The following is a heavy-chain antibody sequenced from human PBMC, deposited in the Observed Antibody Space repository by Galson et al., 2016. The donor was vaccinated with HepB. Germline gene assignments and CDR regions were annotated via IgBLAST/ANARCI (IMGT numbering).Heavy chain of an antibody. CDR3: ALKSVVPYSFYY. V-gene: IGHV4-34*01. CDR1: GESSSGYF. CDR2: INLGGNT. D-gene: IGHD2-21*01. Sequence: SETLSLTCAVYGESSSGYFWSWIRQTPGKGLEWIGEINLGGNTNYNPSLTSRLTISVDSSKNHFSLKLSSVTAADTAIYYCALKSVVPYSFYYWGRGTQVTVSS. J-gene: IGHJ4*02.